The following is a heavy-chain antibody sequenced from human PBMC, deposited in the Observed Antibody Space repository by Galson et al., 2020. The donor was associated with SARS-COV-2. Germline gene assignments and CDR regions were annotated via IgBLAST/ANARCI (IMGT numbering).Heavy chain of an antibody. D-gene: IGHD3-22*01. CDR2: IYPGDSDT. Sequence: GESLKISCKGSGYSFTSYWIGWVCQMPGKGLEWMGIIYPGDSDTRYSPSFQGQVTISADKSISTAYLQWSSLKASDTAMYYCARGVYYDSSGSDYFDYWGQGTLVTVSS. CDR1: GYSFTSYW. CDR3: ARGVYYDSSGSDYFDY. J-gene: IGHJ4*02. V-gene: IGHV5-51*01.